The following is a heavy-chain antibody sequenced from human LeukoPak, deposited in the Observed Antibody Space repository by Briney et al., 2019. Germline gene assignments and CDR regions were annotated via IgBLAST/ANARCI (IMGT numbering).Heavy chain of an antibody. Sequence: GGSLRLSCAASGFTVSSNYMNWVRQAPGKGLEWVSVIYRGGTTYYADSVKGRFSISRDNSKNTLYLQMNSLRAEDTAVYYCARSQSSSLIDYWGLGTLVTVSS. CDR3: ARSQSSSLIDY. V-gene: IGHV3-66*01. CDR2: IYRGGTT. CDR1: GFTVSSNY. J-gene: IGHJ4*02. D-gene: IGHD6-13*01.